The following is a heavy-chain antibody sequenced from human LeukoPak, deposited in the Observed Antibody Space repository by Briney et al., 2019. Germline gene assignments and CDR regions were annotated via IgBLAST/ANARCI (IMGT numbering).Heavy chain of an antibody. J-gene: IGHJ4*02. D-gene: IGHD3-3*01. CDR3: ARGNYRMPSYDFWSGYKELELDY. CDR2: INPSGGST. CDR1: GYTFTSYY. Sequence: ASVNVSCKASGYTFTSYYMHWVRQAPGQGLEWMGIINPSGGSTSYAQKFQGRVTMTRDTSTSTVYMELSSLRSEDTAVYYCARGNYRMPSYDFWSGYKELELDYWGQGTLVTVSS. V-gene: IGHV1-46*01.